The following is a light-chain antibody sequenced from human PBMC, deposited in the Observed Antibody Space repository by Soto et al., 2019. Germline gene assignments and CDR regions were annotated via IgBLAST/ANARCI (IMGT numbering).Light chain of an antibody. Sequence: DIQMAESPSTLSGSVGDRVTITCRASQTISSWLAWYQQKPVKAPKLLIYKASTLKSGVPSRFSGSGSGTEFTLTISSLQPDDFATYYCPHYNSYSEAFGQGTKVDI. CDR2: KAS. J-gene: IGKJ1*01. V-gene: IGKV1-5*03. CDR1: QTISSW. CDR3: PHYNSYSEA.